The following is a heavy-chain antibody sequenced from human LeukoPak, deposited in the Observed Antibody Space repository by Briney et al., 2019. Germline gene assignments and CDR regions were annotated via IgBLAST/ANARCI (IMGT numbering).Heavy chain of an antibody. CDR3: AGPGAGDLDY. J-gene: IGHJ4*02. CDR2: INHSGST. V-gene: IGHV4-34*01. Sequence: SETLSLTCAVYGGSFGVYYWSWIRQPPGKGLEWIGEINHSGSTNYNPSLKSRVTISVDTSKNHFSLKLSSVTAADTAVYYCAGPGAGDLDYWGQGTPVTVSS. D-gene: IGHD3-10*01. CDR1: GGSFGVYY.